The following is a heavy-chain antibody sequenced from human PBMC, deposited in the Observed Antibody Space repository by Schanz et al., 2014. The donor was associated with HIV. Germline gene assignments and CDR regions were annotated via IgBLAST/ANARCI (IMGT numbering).Heavy chain of an antibody. Sequence: QVQLVQSGAEVKKPGSSVKVSCKASGGTFSSYDINWVRQATGQGLEWMGWMNPNSGNTGFAQKFQGRVTMTRNTSINTAYMEVSGLKSEDTAVYYCARKMSISNQWLRALYSNYGMDVWGQGTTVTVSS. D-gene: IGHD5-12*01. CDR2: MNPNSGNT. CDR3: ARKMSISNQWLRALYSNYGMDV. V-gene: IGHV1-8*02. CDR1: GGTFSSYD. J-gene: IGHJ6*02.